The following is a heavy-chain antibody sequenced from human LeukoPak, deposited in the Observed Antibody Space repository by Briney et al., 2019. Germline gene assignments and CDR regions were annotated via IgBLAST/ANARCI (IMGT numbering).Heavy chain of an antibody. Sequence: SETLSLTCAVYGGSFSGYYWSWIRQPPGKGLEWIGEINHSGSTNYNPSLKSRVTISVDTSKNQFSLKLSSVTAADTAVYYCARHSSLGSGYYYWGQGTLVTVSS. V-gene: IGHV4-34*01. J-gene: IGHJ4*02. CDR1: GGSFSGYY. CDR3: ARHSSLGSGYYY. D-gene: IGHD3-22*01. CDR2: INHSGST.